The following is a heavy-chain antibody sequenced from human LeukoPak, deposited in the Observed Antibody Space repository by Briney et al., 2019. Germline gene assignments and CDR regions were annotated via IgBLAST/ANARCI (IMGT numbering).Heavy chain of an antibody. J-gene: IGHJ4*02. CDR2: IFYSGST. CDR1: GGSISSYY. V-gene: IGHV4-59*08. Sequence: SETLSLTCTVSGGSISSYYWSWIRQPPGKGLEWIGYIFYSGSTNYNPSLKSRVTISVDTSKNQFSLKLSSVTAADTAVYYCARHGSVSSGALVWGQGTLVTVSS. D-gene: IGHD3-22*01. CDR3: ARHGSVSSGALV.